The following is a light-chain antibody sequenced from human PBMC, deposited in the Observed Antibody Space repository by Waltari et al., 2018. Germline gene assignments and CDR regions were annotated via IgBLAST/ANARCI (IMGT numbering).Light chain of an antibody. Sequence: QSALPQPASVSGSPGESITISCTGTSSDVGTYNLISWYQQHPGKVPKLLIYEVSKRPSGVSNRFSASKSGHTASLTISGLQADDEADYYCCSYAGVRGAVFGGGTHLTVL. J-gene: IGLJ7*01. V-gene: IGLV2-23*02. CDR1: SSDVGTYNL. CDR2: EVS. CDR3: CSYAGVRGAV.